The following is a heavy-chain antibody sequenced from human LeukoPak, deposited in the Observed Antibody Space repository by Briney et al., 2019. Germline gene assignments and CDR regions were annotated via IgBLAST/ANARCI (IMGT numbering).Heavy chain of an antibody. CDR3: ARVPFRGWFYP. D-gene: IGHD3-10*01. CDR2: IYTSGST. V-gene: IGHV4-61*02. Sequence: PSQTLSLTCTVSGGSISSGSYYWSWIRQPAGKGLEWIGRIYTSGSTNYNSSLKSRVTISVDTSKNQFSLKLSSVTAADTAVYYCARVPFRGWFYPWGQGTLVTVSS. J-gene: IGHJ5*02. CDR1: GGSISSGSYY.